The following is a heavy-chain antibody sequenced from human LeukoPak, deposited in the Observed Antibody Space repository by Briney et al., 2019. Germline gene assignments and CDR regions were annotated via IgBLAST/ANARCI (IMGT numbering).Heavy chain of an antibody. D-gene: IGHD2-2*01. CDR1: GFTFSSYG. Sequence: GGSLRLSCAASGFTFSSYGMHWVRQAPGKGLEWVAVISYDGSNKYYADSVKGRFTISRDNSKNTLYLQMNSLRAEDTAVYYCVKESELLCGGWFDPWGQGTLVTVSS. CDR3: VKESELLCGGWFDP. J-gene: IGHJ5*02. CDR2: ISYDGSNK. V-gene: IGHV3-30*18.